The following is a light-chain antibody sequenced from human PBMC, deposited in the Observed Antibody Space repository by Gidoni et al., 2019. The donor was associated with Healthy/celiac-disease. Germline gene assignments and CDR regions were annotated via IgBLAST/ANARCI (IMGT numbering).Light chain of an antibody. Sequence: QSALTQPASVSGSPGQSITISCPGTSSDVGGYNYVSWYQQHPGKAPKLMIYDVSNRPAGVSNRFSGSKSGNTASLTISGLQAEDEADYYCSSYTSSSTLAFGTGTKVTVL. CDR1: SSDVGGYNY. V-gene: IGLV2-14*01. J-gene: IGLJ1*01. CDR2: DVS. CDR3: SSYTSSSTLA.